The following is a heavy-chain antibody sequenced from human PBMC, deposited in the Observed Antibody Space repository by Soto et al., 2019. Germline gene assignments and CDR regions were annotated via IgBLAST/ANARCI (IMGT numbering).Heavy chain of an antibody. CDR1: GYTFTSYG. J-gene: IGHJ4*02. CDR3: ARTARITSFGVVIMEHDY. CDR2: ISAYNGNT. V-gene: IGHV1-18*01. Sequence: QVQLVQSGAEVKKPGASVKVSCKASGYTFTSYGISWVRQAPGQGLEWMGWISAYNGNTNYAQKLQGRVTMTTDTSTSTAYMELRSLRSDDTAVYYCARTARITSFGVVIMEHDYWGQGTLVTVSS. D-gene: IGHD3-3*01.